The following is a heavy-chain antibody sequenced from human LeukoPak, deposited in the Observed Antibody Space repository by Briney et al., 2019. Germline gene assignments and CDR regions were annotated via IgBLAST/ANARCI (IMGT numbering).Heavy chain of an antibody. CDR1: GGTFSSYA. J-gene: IGHJ4*02. V-gene: IGHV1-69*06. CDR3: AIEDCSGGSCFYDY. Sequence: GASVKVSCKASGGTFSSYAISWVRQAPGQGLEWMGGIIPIFGTANYAQKFQGRVTITADKSTSTAYMELSSLRSEDTAVYYCAIEDCSGGSCFYDYWGQGTLVTVSS. CDR2: IIPIFGTA. D-gene: IGHD2-15*01.